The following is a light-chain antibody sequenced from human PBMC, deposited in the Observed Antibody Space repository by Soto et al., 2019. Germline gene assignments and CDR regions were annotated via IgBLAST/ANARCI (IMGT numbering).Light chain of an antibody. CDR1: QSVGNN. J-gene: IGKJ4*01. CDR2: ATS. Sequence: EIVLTQSPATLSVSPGERATLSCRASQSVGNNFAWYQQKPGQAPRLLIFATSTRATGVPARFSGSGSGTEFTLTISSLQSEDFAVYYCQQYGDWPLTVGGGAKVAIE. CDR3: QQYGDWPLT. V-gene: IGKV3-15*01.